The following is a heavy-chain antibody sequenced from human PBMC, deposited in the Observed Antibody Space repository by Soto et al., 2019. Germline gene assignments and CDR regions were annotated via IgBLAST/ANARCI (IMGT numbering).Heavy chain of an antibody. Sequence: QVQLVQSGAEVKKPGASVKVSCKASGYTFTSYAMHWVRQAPGQRLEWMGWINAGNGNTKYSQKFQGRVTITRDTSASTAYMELSRLRSEATAVYYCARGYGGPIGWFDPWGQGTLVTVSS. D-gene: IGHD3-16*01. CDR1: GYTFTSYA. CDR2: INAGNGNT. V-gene: IGHV1-3*01. CDR3: ARGYGGPIGWFDP. J-gene: IGHJ5*02.